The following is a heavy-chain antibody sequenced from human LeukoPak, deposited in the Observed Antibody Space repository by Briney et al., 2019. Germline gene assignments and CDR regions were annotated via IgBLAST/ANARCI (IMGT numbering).Heavy chain of an antibody. Sequence: ASVTVSCKASGYTFTSYDINWVRQATGQGLEWMGWMNPNSGNTGYAQKFQGRVTMTRNTSISTAYMELSSLRSEDTAVYYCARFRVLYGGLYYFDYWGQGTLVTVSS. J-gene: IGHJ4*02. CDR3: ARFRVLYGGLYYFDY. CDR2: MNPNSGNT. CDR1: GYTFTSYD. V-gene: IGHV1-8*01. D-gene: IGHD4-23*01.